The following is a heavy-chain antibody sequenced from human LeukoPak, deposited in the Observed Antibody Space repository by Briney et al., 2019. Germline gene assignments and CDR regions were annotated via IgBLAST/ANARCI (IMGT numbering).Heavy chain of an antibody. CDR2: ISYDGSNK. J-gene: IGHJ4*02. Sequence: GRSLRLSCAASGFTFSSYGMHWVRQAPGKGLEWVAVISYDGSNKYYADSVKGRSTISRDNSKNTLYLQMNSLRAEDTAVYYCAKVSTEFDWLESHDYWGQGTLVTVSS. CDR1: GFTFSSYG. CDR3: AKVSTEFDWLESHDY. D-gene: IGHD3-9*01. V-gene: IGHV3-30*18.